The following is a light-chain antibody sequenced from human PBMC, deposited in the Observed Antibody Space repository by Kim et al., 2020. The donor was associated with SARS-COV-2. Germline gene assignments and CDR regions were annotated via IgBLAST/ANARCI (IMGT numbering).Light chain of an antibody. J-gene: IGKJ1*01. CDR2: EAS. CDR3: QQYNSYPRT. CDR1: QGISSW. V-gene: IGKV1-5*03. Sequence: ESVGDTVTSTCRASQGISSWLAWYQQKPGKAPKPLIYEASSLESGVPSRFSGSGSGTEFTLTISSLQPDDFATYYCQQYNSYPRTFGQGTKVEIK.